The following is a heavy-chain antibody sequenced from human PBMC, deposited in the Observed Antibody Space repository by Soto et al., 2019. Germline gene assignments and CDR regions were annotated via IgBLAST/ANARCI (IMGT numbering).Heavy chain of an antibody. V-gene: IGHV3-33*01. CDR1: GFTFSSYG. J-gene: IGHJ4*03. D-gene: IGHD1-26*01. CDR2: IWYDGSNK. Sequence: PGGSLRLSCAASGFTFSSYGMHLVRQAPGKGLECVSAIWYDGSNKYYADSVKGRFTISRDNSKNTLYLQMNSLRDEDTAVYCCTRVCGGKYYGYFDDWGQGTLVTVAS. CDR3: TRVCGGKYYGYFDD.